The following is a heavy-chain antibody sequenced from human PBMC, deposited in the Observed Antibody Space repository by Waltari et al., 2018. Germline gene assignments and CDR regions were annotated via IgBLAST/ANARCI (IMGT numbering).Heavy chain of an antibody. Sequence: ETHLVESGGGLVQPGGSLRLSCAASGFTLSSYWMTWVRQAPGEGREWEANIRKDGSAKYYVDSMKGRFTNSRDNAENSLYLQMYSLKADDTAVYYCARSSSTEFDSWGQGTLVTFSS. V-gene: IGHV3-7*01. D-gene: IGHD2-2*01. J-gene: IGHJ4*02. CDR2: IRKDGSAK. CDR1: GFTLSSYW. CDR3: ARSSSTEFDS.